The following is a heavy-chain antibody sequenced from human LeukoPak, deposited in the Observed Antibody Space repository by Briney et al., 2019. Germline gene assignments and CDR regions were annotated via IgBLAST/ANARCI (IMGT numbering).Heavy chain of an antibody. Sequence: GGSLRLSCAASGFTFSSYWMSWVRQAPGKGLEWVSVIYSGGSTYYADSVKGRFTISRDNSKNTLYLQMNSLRAEDTAVYYCARANPYYYDSSGYYLDAFDIWGQGTMVTVSS. CDR2: IYSGGST. CDR3: ARANPYYYDSSGYYLDAFDI. D-gene: IGHD3-22*01. CDR1: GFTFSSYW. V-gene: IGHV3-66*01. J-gene: IGHJ3*02.